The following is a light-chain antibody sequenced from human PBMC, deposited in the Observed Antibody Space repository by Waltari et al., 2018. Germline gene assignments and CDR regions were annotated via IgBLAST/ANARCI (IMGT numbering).Light chain of an antibody. Sequence: EIVLTQSPATLSLSPGERATLSCRASQSVSGDLAWYQQKPGQAPRLLIFDASKRATGIPARFSGSGSGTDFTLTISSLEPEDFAVYYCQQRSNWPPIFTFGPGTKVDIK. V-gene: IGKV3-11*01. CDR1: QSVSGD. CDR2: DAS. J-gene: IGKJ3*01. CDR3: QQRSNWPPIFT.